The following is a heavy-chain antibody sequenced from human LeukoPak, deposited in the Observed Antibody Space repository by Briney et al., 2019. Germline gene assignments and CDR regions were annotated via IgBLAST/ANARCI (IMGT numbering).Heavy chain of an antibody. D-gene: IGHD2-2*01. Sequence: ASVKVTCKASGYTFTGYYMHWVRQAPGRGLEWMGWINPNSGATKYAQKFQGRVTMTRDTSISTAYMEVSRLRFDDTAVYYCARDGGWYQLLWWFDPWGQGTLVTVSS. CDR3: ARDGGWYQLLWWFDP. CDR2: INPNSGAT. J-gene: IGHJ5*02. V-gene: IGHV1-2*02. CDR1: GYTFTGYY.